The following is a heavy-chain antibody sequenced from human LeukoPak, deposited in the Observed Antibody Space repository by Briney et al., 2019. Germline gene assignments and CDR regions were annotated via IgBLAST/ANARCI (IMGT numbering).Heavy chain of an antibody. D-gene: IGHD2-2*01. Sequence: SETLSLTCAVYGGSFSVYYWTWIRQPPGKGLEWIGEINHSGSTNYNPSLKSRVTISLDTSKNQFSLKLSSVTAADTAVYYCARGPTYQPIDFWGQGTLVTVSS. CDR3: ARGPTYQPIDF. J-gene: IGHJ4*02. CDR2: INHSGST. CDR1: GGSFSVYY. V-gene: IGHV4-34*01.